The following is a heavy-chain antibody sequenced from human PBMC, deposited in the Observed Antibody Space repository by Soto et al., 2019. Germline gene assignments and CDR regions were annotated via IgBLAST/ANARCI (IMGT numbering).Heavy chain of an antibody. CDR3: ATREIQGPIDY. J-gene: IGHJ4*02. Sequence: QVQLQESGPGLVKPSDTLSLTCAVSGYSISSSNWWGWIRQPPGKGLEWIGYIYYSGTTYYNPSLKSRVTMSVDTSKTQFSLKLTSVTAVDTAVSYCATREIQGPIDYWGQGTLVTVSS. CDR2: IYYSGTT. D-gene: IGHD1-26*01. CDR1: GYSISSSNW. V-gene: IGHV4-28*01.